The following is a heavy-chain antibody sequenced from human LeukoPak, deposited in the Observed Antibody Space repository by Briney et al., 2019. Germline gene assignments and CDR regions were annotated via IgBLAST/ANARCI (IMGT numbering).Heavy chain of an antibody. Sequence: ASVKVTCKASGYTFTGYYMHWVRQAPGQGLEWMGWINHNSGGTNYAQKFQGRVTMTRDTSISTAYMELSRLRSDDTAVYYCARVKDSRDVNWFDPWGQGTLVTVSS. CDR3: ARVKDSRDVNWFDP. J-gene: IGHJ5*02. CDR2: INHNSGGT. D-gene: IGHD3-22*01. CDR1: GYTFTGYY. V-gene: IGHV1-2*02.